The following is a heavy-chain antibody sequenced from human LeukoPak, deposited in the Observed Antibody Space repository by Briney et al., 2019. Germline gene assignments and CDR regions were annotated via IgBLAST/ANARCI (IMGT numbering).Heavy chain of an antibody. V-gene: IGHV3-30*02. D-gene: IGHD3-3*01. J-gene: IGHJ4*02. CDR2: IRYDGSNK. Sequence: GGSLRLSCAASGFTFSSYGMHWVRQAPGKGPEWVAFIRYDGSNKYYADSVKGRFTISRDNSKNTLYLQMNSLRAEDTAVYYCAKGRFLEWLLYYWGQGTLVTVSS. CDR1: GFTFSSYG. CDR3: AKGRFLEWLLYY.